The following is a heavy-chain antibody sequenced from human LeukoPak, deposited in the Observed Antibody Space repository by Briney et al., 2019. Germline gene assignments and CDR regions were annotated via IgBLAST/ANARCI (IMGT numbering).Heavy chain of an antibody. V-gene: IGHV3-23*01. Sequence: PGGSLRLSCAASGFTFSSYAMSWVRQAPGKGLEWVSAISGSGGSTYYADSVKGRFTISRDNAKNSLYLQMNSLRAEDTAVYYCARYVAAGVGYWGQGTLVTVSS. J-gene: IGHJ4*02. CDR3: ARYVAAGVGY. CDR2: ISGSGGST. D-gene: IGHD6-13*01. CDR1: GFTFSSYA.